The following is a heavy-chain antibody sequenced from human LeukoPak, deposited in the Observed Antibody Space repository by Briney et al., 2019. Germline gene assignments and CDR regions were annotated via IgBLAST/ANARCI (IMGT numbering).Heavy chain of an antibody. CDR2: IGWNSGGI. D-gene: IGHD6-13*01. Sequence: SLRLSCAASGFTFDDYAMHWVRQAPGKGLEWVSGIGWNSGGIVYADSVKGRFTISRDNAKNSLYLQMNSLGAEDTAFYYCVKVTAAGFVDHWGQGTLVTVSS. J-gene: IGHJ4*02. V-gene: IGHV3-9*01. CDR3: VKVTAAGFVDH. CDR1: GFTFDDYA.